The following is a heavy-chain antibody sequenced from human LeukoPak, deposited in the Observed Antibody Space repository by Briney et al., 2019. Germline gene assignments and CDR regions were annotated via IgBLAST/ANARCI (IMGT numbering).Heavy chain of an antibody. V-gene: IGHV5-51*01. CDR3: ARPQYYYDSSGYLDAFDI. Sequence: PGESLKISCKGSGYSFTSYWIGWVRQMPGKGLEWMGIIYPDDSDTRYSPSFQGQVTISADKSISTAYLQWSSLKASDTAMYYCARPQYYYDSSGYLDAFDIWGQGTMVTVSS. J-gene: IGHJ3*02. CDR1: GYSFTSYW. CDR2: IYPDDSDT. D-gene: IGHD3-22*01.